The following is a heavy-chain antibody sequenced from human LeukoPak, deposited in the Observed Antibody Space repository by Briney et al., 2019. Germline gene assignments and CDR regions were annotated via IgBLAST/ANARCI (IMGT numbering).Heavy chain of an antibody. D-gene: IGHD5-24*01. CDR3: ARLRDRSYLDY. J-gene: IGHJ4*02. CDR2: IYPGDSDT. V-gene: IGHV5-51*01. CDR1: GYSITSYC. Sequence: GESLKISSRGSGYSITSYCMGWGRQMPGKGLEWMGIIYPGDSDTRYSPSFQGQVTISADKYISTAYLQWSSLKASDTAMYYCARLRDRSYLDYWGQGTLVTVSS.